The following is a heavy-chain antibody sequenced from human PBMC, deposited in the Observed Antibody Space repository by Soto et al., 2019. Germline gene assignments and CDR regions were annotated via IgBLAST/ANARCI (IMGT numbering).Heavy chain of an antibody. D-gene: IGHD2-2*01. CDR3: ARAGPYCISTSCYYYGMDV. CDR2: IYYSGST. Sequence: QVQLQESGPGLVKPSQTLSLPCTVSGGSISSGDYYWSWIRQPPGKVLEWIGYIYYSGSTYYNPSLKRRVTISVDTSKNQFSLKLSSVTAADTAVYYCARAGPYCISTSCYYYGMDVWGQGTTVTVSS. CDR1: GGSISSGDYY. J-gene: IGHJ6*02. V-gene: IGHV4-30-4*01.